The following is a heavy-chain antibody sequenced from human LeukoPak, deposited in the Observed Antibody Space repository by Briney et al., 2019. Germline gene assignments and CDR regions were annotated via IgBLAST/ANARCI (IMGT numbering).Heavy chain of an antibody. CDR1: GGSISSGGYY. CDR3: ARFSPRAMGNYLDF. Sequence: SETLSLTCTVSGGSISSGGYYWSWIRQPPGKGLEWIGYIYHSGSTYYNPSLKSRVTISVDRSKNQFSLKLSSVTAADTAVYYCARFSPRAMGNYLDFWGQGTLVTVSS. CDR2: IYHSGST. V-gene: IGHV4-30-2*01. J-gene: IGHJ4*02. D-gene: IGHD7-27*01.